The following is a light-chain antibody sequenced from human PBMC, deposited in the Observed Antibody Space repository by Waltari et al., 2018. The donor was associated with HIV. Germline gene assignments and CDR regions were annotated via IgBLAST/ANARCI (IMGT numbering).Light chain of an antibody. CDR3: LQGVRLYT. CDR1: QTLLYSDGKTY. J-gene: IGKJ2*01. CDR2: EVS. V-gene: IGKV2D-29*01. Sequence: EIEVIQTPDSLSVTPGQPASISCKTSQTLLYSDGKTYLYWYLQKEGQPPQPLIYEVSNRLSGVSDRFSGSGSETDFTLTISRVEAEDVGVYYCLQGVRLYTFGQGTKLEIK.